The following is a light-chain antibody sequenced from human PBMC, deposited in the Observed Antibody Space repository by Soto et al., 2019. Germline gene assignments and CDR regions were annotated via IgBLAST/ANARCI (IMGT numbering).Light chain of an antibody. J-gene: IGKJ5*01. CDR2: DVS. V-gene: IGKV1-33*01. CDR1: QDINKF. Sequence: DIQMTQSPSSLSASVGDTVTITCQASQDINKFLNWYQQKPGKAPKLLIYDVSTLETGVPSRFSGSGSETHFTLTINSLQPEDIATYYCQQYDNYDITFGQGTRLDIK. CDR3: QQYDNYDIT.